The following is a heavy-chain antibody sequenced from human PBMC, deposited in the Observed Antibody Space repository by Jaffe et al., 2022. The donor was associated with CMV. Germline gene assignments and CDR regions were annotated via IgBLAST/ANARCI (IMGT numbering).Heavy chain of an antibody. J-gene: IGHJ4*02. CDR3: AKDITRSYGAIRGVAFDY. D-gene: IGHD5-18*01. CDR1: GFTFDDYT. V-gene: IGHV3-43*01. CDR2: ISWDGGST. Sequence: EVQLVESGGVVVQPGGSLRLSCAASGFTFDDYTMHWVRQAPGKGLEWVSLISWDGGSTYYADSVKGRFTISRDNSKNSLYLQMNSLRTEDTALYYCAKDITRSYGAIRGVAFDYWGQGTLVTVSS.